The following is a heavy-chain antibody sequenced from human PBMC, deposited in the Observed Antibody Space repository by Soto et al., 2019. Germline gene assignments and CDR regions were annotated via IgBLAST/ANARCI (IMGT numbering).Heavy chain of an antibody. CDR1: EFTFSSYS. CDR3: ARGHFGVTMDV. J-gene: IGHJ6*02. V-gene: IGHV3-23*01. D-gene: IGHD3-3*01. Sequence: EVQLLGSGGGLVQPGGSLRVSWAASEFTFSSYSMIWVRQAPGKGLEWVSGVNGGGDITYYAESVKGRFTISRDNSKNTLYLQMNSLRADDTAVFYCARGHFGVTMDVWGQGTTVTVSS. CDR2: VNGGGDIT.